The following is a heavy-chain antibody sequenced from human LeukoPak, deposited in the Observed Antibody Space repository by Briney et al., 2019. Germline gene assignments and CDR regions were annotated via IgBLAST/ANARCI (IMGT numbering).Heavy chain of an antibody. V-gene: IGHV1-18*01. D-gene: IGHD3-22*01. CDR2: ISAYNGNT. CDR3: ARDWGWNYDSSARFDY. CDR1: GYTFTSYG. Sequence: ASVKVSCKASGYTFTSYGISWVRQAPGQGLEWMGWISAYNGNTNYAQKLQGRVTMTTDTSTSTAYMGLRSLRSDDTAVYYCARDWGWNYDSSARFDYWGQGTLVTVSS. J-gene: IGHJ4*02.